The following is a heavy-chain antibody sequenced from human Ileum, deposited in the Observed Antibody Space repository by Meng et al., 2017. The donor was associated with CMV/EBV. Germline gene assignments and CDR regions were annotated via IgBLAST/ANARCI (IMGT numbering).Heavy chain of an antibody. Sequence: AASGFSFRSYWMHWVRQAPGKGLVWVSSIHSDGTTTTYADSVKGRFSVSRDNAKDTLYLQMNSLRAEDTAVYYCARGGVIAAASSDSWGQRTLVTVSS. J-gene: IGHJ5*01. CDR1: GFSFRSYW. D-gene: IGHD2-2*01. CDR3: ARGGVIAAASSDS. CDR2: IHSDGTTT. V-gene: IGHV3-74*01.